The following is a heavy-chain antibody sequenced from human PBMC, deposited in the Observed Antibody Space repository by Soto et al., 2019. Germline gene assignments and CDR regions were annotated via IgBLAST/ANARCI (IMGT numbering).Heavy chain of an antibody. V-gene: IGHV3-20*04. CDR3: ARDVGARFGEPKDY. D-gene: IGHD3-10*01. J-gene: IGHJ4*02. Sequence: GGSLRLSCAASGFTFDDYGMSWVRQAPGKGLEWVSGINWNGGSTGYADSVKGRFTISRDNAKNSLYLQMNSLRAEDTALYYCARDVGARFGEPKDYWGQGTLVTVSS. CDR2: INWNGGST. CDR1: GFTFDDYG.